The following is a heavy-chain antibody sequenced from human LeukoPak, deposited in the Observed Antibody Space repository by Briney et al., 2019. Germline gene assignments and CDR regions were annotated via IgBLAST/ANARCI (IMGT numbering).Heavy chain of an antibody. D-gene: IGHD2-2*01. CDR2: IYYSGTT. CDR3: ARHYCSTTSCYVDY. Sequence: TSDTLSLTCAVSGYSISSNNWWGWIRQPPGEGLEWIGYIYYSGTTYYNPFLKSRVTMSIDTSKNQLSLKVSSVTAVDTALYYCARHYCSTTSCYVDYWGQGTLVTVSS. V-gene: IGHV4-28*01. CDR1: GYSISSNNW. J-gene: IGHJ4*02.